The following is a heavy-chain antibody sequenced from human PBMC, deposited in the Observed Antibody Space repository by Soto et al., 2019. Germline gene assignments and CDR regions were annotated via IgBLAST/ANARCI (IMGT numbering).Heavy chain of an antibody. CDR2: IWYDGSNK. D-gene: IGHD1-26*01. CDR1: GFTFSSYG. Sequence: GGSLRLSCAASGFTFSSYGMHWVRQAPGKGLEWVAVIWYDGSNKYYADSVKGRFTISRDNSKNTLYLQMNSLRAEDTAVYYCARDVQWELLSYGQFVYYYYYGMDVWGQGTTVTVSS. J-gene: IGHJ6*02. V-gene: IGHV3-33*01. CDR3: ARDVQWELLSYGQFVYYYYYGMDV.